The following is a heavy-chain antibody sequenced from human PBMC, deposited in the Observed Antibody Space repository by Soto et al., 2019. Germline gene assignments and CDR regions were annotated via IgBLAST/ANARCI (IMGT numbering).Heavy chain of an antibody. CDR3: AKDRGSSGWYTYAFDI. V-gene: IGHV3-23*01. CDR2: ISGSGGST. D-gene: IGHD6-19*01. CDR1: GFTFSSYA. Sequence: EVQLLESGGGLVQPGGSLRLSCAASGFTFSSYAMSWVHQAPGKGLEWVSAISGSGGSTYYADSVKGRFTISRDNSKNTLYLQMNSLRAEDTAVYYCAKDRGSSGWYTYAFDIWGQGTMVTVSS. J-gene: IGHJ3*02.